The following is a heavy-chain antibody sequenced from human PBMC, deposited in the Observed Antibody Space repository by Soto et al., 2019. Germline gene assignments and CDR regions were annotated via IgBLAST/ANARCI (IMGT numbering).Heavy chain of an antibody. D-gene: IGHD2-21*02. J-gene: IGHJ4*02. CDR2: ISSGSSNI. CDR3: ASATVVTATFDF. Sequence: NPGGSLRLSCAASGFAFRSYNMNWVRQAPGKGLEWVASISSGSSNIYYADSVKGRFTISRDNAKNSLYLQMDSLRAEDSAVYYCASATVVTATFDFWGQGTLVTVSS. V-gene: IGHV3-21*01. CDR1: GFAFRSYN.